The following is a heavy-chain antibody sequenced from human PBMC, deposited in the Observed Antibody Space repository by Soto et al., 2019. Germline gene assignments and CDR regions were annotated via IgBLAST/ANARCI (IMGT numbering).Heavy chain of an antibody. D-gene: IGHD2-8*01. J-gene: IGHJ3*02. CDR1: GFTFSSYG. CDR3: AIRMTYDAFDI. Sequence: QVQLVESGGGVVQPGRSLRLSCAASGFTFSSYGMHWVRQAPGKGLEWVAVIWYDGSNKYYADSVKGRFTISRDNSKNTLYLQMNSLRAEDTAVYYCAIRMTYDAFDIWGQGTMVTVSS. V-gene: IGHV3-33*01. CDR2: IWYDGSNK.